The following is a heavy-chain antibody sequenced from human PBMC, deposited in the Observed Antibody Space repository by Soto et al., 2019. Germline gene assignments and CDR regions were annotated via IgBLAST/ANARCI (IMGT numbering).Heavy chain of an antibody. J-gene: IGHJ5*02. Sequence: QVQLQESGPGLVKPSQTLSLTCTVSGGSISSGGYYWSWIRHHPGKGLDWIGYIYYSGSTYYNPALKSRGTISVATSKTPFSLKLSSVTAADTAVYYCASVGGINWFDPWGQGTLVTVSS. CDR3: ASVGGINWFDP. CDR2: IYYSGST. CDR1: GGSISSGGYY. D-gene: IGHD3-16*01. V-gene: IGHV4-31*03.